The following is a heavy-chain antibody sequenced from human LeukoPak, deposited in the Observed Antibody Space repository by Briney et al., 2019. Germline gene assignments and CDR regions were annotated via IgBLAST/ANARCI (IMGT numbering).Heavy chain of an antibody. CDR2: IRSSSSYT. J-gene: IGHJ3*02. V-gene: IGHV3-11*06. Sequence: GGSLRLSCAASGFTFSDYYMSWIRQAQGRGREWVSYIRSSSSYTNYADSVKGRFTISRDNAKNSLYLQMNSLRAEDTAVYYCARKLQLADAFDIWGQGTMVTVSS. CDR3: ARKLQLADAFDI. D-gene: IGHD6-13*01. CDR1: GFTFSDYY.